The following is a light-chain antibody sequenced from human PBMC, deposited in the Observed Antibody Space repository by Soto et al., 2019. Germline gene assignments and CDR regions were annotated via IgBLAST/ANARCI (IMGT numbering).Light chain of an antibody. CDR2: EVV. CDR1: SSDVGGYNY. CDR3: SSYGGDNNVV. Sequence: QSALTQPPSASGSPGQSVTISCTGTSSDVGGYNYVSWYQQHPGAAPKLMIYEVVKRPSGVPDRFSGSKSGNTASLTVSGLQADDESDYYCSSYGGDNNVVFGGGTKLTVL. V-gene: IGLV2-8*01. J-gene: IGLJ2*01.